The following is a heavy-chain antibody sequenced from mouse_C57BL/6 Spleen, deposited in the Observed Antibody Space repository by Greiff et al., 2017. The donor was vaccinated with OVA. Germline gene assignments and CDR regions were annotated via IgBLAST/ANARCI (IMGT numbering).Heavy chain of an antibody. CDR3: ARHGGIYYDYDGRSWFAY. CDR1: GYTFTEYT. J-gene: IGHJ3*01. D-gene: IGHD2-4*01. CDR2: FYPGSGSI. V-gene: IGHV1-62-2*01. Sequence: QVQLQQSGAELVKPGASVKLSCKASGYTFTEYTIHWVKQRSGQGLEWIGWFYPGSGSIKYNEKFKDKATLTADKSSSPVYMELSRLTSEDSAVYFCARHGGIYYDYDGRSWFAYWGQGTLVTVSA.